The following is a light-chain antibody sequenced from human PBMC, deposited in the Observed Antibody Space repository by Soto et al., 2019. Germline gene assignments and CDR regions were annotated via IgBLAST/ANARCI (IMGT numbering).Light chain of an antibody. V-gene: IGKV3-20*01. J-gene: IGKJ2*02. CDR1: QSISSTY. Sequence: EIVLTQSPGTLSLSPGERATLSCRASQSISSTYLAWYQQKPGQAPRLLIYGASSRATGIPARFSGSGSGTDFTLTISSLEPEDFAVYYCQQYGSSCTFGQGTKLEIK. CDR2: GAS. CDR3: QQYGSSCT.